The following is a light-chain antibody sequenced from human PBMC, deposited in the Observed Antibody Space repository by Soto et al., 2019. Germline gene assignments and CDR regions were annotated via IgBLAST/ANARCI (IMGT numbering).Light chain of an antibody. V-gene: IGKV3-20*01. CDR2: GAS. CDR3: QQCGSSLWT. CDR1: QSVSSRY. J-gene: IGKJ1*01. Sequence: ESVPTQSPDTLSLSPGERATLSCRASQSVSSRYLVWYQQKPGQAPRLLIYGASSRATGVPDRFSGSGSGTDFTLTISRLEPEDFAVYYCQQCGSSLWTFGQGPKVE.